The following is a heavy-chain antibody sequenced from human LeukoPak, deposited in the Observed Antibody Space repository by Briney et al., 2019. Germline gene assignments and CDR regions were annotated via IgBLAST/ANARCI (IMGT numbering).Heavy chain of an antibody. CDR1: GFTFSDYY. J-gene: IGHJ4*02. CDR3: ARGLASGYPPIPFDY. CDR2: ISSSGSTI. D-gene: IGHD3-3*01. Sequence: GGSLRLSCAASGFTFSDYYMSWIRQAPGKGLEWVSYISSSGSTIYYADSVKGRFTISRDNAKNSLYLQMNSLRAEDTAIYYCARGLASGYPPIPFDYWGQGTQVTVSS. V-gene: IGHV3-11*04.